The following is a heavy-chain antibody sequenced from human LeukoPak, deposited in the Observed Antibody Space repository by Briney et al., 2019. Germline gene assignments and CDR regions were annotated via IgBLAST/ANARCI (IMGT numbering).Heavy chain of an antibody. CDR2: INPNSGGT. CDR1: GYTFTGHY. J-gene: IGHJ6*03. CDR3: ASHPPRYFGVVTDYYYMDV. D-gene: IGHD3-3*01. Sequence: ASVKVSCMASGYTFTGHYMHWVRQAPGQGLEWMGWINPNSGGTNYAQKFQGRVTMTRDTSISTAYMELSRLRSDDTAVYYCASHPPRYFGVVTDYYYMDVWGKGTAVTVSS. V-gene: IGHV1-2*02.